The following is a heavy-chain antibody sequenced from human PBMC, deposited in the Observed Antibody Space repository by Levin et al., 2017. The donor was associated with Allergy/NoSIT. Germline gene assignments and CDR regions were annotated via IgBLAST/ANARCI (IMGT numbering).Heavy chain of an antibody. CDR2: ISYDGSNK. J-gene: IGHJ6*02. CDR3: AKDRQQWLVLGLVYYGMDV. V-gene: IGHV3-30*18. CDR1: GFTFSSYG. D-gene: IGHD6-19*01. Sequence: LSLTCAASGFTFSSYGMHWVRQAPGKGLEWVAVISYDGSNKYYADSVKGRFTISRDNSKNTLYLQMNSLRAEDTAVYYCAKDRQQWLVLGLVYYGMDVWGQGTTVTVSS.